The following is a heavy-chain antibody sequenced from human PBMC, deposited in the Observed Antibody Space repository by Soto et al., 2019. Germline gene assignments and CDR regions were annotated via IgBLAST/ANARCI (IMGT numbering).Heavy chain of an antibody. J-gene: IGHJ4*02. CDR1: GFTFSSYG. CDR3: ATEMGATQGPFDN. CDR2: LSNTGRRT. Sequence: QVQLVESGGGVVQPGRSLRLSCAASGFTFSSYGMHWVRQAPGKGLEWVSGLSNTGRRTSYADSVKGRFNISRDNSENTVYLQMNSLRVEDTAVYYCATEMGATQGPFDNWGQGTLVTVSS. V-gene: IGHV3-NL1*01. D-gene: IGHD1-26*01.